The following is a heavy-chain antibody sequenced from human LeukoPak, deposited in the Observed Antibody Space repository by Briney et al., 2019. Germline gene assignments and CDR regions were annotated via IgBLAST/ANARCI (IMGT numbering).Heavy chain of an antibody. D-gene: IGHD3-22*01. CDR1: GGTFSSYA. CDR2: IIPIFGTA. J-gene: IGHJ4*02. CDR3: ARDYYDSSGYNYGGYFDY. Sequence: ASVKVSCKASGGTFSSYAISWVRQAPGQGLEWMGGIIPIFGTANYAQKFQGRVTITTDESTSTAYMELSSLRSEDTAVYYCARDYYDSSGYNYGGYFDYWGQGTLVTVSS. V-gene: IGHV1-69*05.